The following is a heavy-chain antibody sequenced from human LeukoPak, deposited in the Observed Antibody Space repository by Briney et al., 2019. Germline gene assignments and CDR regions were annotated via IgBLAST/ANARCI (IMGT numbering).Heavy chain of an antibody. J-gene: IGHJ4*02. CDR2: IYYSGST. CDR3: ARDSLDYFDY. CDR1: GGSISSYY. V-gene: IGHV4-59*01. Sequence: PSETLSLTCTVSGGSISSYYWSWIRRPPGKGLEWIGYIYYSGSTNYNPSLKSRVTISVDTSKNQFSLKLSSVTAADTAVYYCARDSLDYFDYWGQGTLVTVSS.